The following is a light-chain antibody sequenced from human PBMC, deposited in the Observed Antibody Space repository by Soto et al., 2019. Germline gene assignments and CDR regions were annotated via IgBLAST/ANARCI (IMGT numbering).Light chain of an antibody. V-gene: IGKV3-20*01. J-gene: IGKJ1*01. CDR2: GAS. CDR1: QTINRSF. CDR3: QQYGNVPRT. Sequence: EIVLTQSPGTLSLSPGERATLSCRASQTINRSFLAWYQHKPGQAPRHLIYGASSRATGIPDRLSGSGSGTDCILSVSRLEPEDFAVYYCQQYGNVPRTFGQGTKVEIK.